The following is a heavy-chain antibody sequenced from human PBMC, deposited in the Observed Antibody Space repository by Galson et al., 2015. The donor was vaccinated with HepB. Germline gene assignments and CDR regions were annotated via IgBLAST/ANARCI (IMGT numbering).Heavy chain of an antibody. Sequence: SETLSLTCTVSGGSISSSSYYWGWIRQPPGKGLEWIGSIYYSGSTYYNPSLKSRVTISVDTSKNQFSLKLSSVTAADTAVYYCARHLIPEIPEAGTAGNWFDPWGQGTLVTVSS. D-gene: IGHD6-13*01. CDR2: IYYSGST. V-gene: IGHV4-39*01. CDR3: ARHLIPEIPEAGTAGNWFDP. J-gene: IGHJ5*02. CDR1: GGSISSSSYY.